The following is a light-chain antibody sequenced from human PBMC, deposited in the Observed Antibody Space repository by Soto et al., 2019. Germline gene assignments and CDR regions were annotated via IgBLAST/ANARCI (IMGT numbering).Light chain of an antibody. CDR2: YDD. CDR1: SSNIGKNA. J-gene: IGLJ2*01. Sequence: QSVLTQPPSVSEAPRQRVTISCSGGSSNIGKNAVNWYQQLPGKAPKLVIFYDDLVPSGVSDRFSGSKSGTSASLAISGLQSEDEAHYYCAAWDDSLNGVVFGGGTKLTVL. CDR3: AAWDDSLNGVV. V-gene: IGLV1-36*01.